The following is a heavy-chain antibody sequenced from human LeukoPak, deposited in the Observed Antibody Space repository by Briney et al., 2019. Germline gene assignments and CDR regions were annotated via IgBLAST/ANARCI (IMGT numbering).Heavy chain of an antibody. Sequence: GGSLRLACSASGFTFSSYAMHWVRQAPGKGLEYVSAISSNGGSTYYADSVKGRFTISRDNSKNTLYLQMSSLRAEDTAVYYCLLLWFGGLLSSLDYWGQGTLVTVSS. J-gene: IGHJ4*02. D-gene: IGHD3-10*01. CDR3: LLLWFGGLLSSLDY. CDR2: ISSNGGST. CDR1: GFTFSSYA. V-gene: IGHV3-64D*09.